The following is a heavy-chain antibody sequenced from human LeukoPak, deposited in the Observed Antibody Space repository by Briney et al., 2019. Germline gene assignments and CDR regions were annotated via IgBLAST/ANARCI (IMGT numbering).Heavy chain of an antibody. CDR1: GASISSSSYY. V-gene: IGHV4-39*01. CDR2: IYYSGST. CDR3: ARLTRITIFGVVIIGHFDY. Sequence: PSETLSLTCTVSGASISSSSYYWGWIRQPPGKGLEWIGSIYYSGSTYYTPSLKSRVTISVDTSKNQFSLKLSSVTAADTAVYYCARLTRITIFGVVIIGHFDYWGQGTLVTVSS. J-gene: IGHJ4*02. D-gene: IGHD3-3*01.